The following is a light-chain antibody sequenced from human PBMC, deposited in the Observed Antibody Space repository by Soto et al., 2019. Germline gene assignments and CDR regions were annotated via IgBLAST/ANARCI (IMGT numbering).Light chain of an antibody. J-gene: IGKJ1*01. CDR1: QSLSSN. Sequence: DIVLTPSPPTLSVCAGYTASLSCRASQSLSSNLAWYQQKPGQAPRLLIYGASTRATGIPARFSGSGSGTEFTLTISSLQSEDFAVYYCQQYNNWPRTCGQGPKGDIK. CDR3: QQYNNWPRT. CDR2: GAS. V-gene: IGKV3-15*01.